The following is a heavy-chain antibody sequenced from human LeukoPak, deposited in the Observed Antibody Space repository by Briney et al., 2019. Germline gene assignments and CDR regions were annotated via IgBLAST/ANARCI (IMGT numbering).Heavy chain of an antibody. CDR3: ARGHYYSSGSYFGYFDY. CDR2: IYYSGST. D-gene: IGHD3-10*01. Sequence: PSETLSLTCTVSGGSISSYYWSWIRQPPGKGLEWIGYIYYSGSTNYNPSLKGRVTISVDTSKNQFSLKLSSVTAADTAVYYCARGHYYSSGSYFGYFDYWGQGTLVTVSS. V-gene: IGHV4-59*01. J-gene: IGHJ4*02. CDR1: GGSISSYY.